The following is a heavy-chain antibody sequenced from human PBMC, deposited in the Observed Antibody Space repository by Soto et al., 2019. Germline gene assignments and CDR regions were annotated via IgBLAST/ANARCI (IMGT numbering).Heavy chain of an antibody. CDR3: ARGRVRHYYDSRLGYYGMDV. J-gene: IGHJ6*02. CDR2: INSDGSST. V-gene: IGHV3-74*01. CDR1: GFTFSSYW. Sequence: GGSLRLSCAASGFTFSSYWMHWVRQAPGKGLVWVSRINSDGSSTSYADSVKGRFTISRDNAKNTLYLQMNSLRAEDTAVYYCARGRVRHYYDSRLGYYGMDVWGQGTTVTVSS. D-gene: IGHD3-22*01.